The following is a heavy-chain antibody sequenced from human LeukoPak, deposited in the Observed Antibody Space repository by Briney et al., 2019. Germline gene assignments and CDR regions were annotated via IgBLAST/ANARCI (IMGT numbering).Heavy chain of an antibody. CDR3: AREPGTVTTHFALDYYGMDV. D-gene: IGHD4-17*01. CDR1: GYTFTSYY. V-gene: IGHV1-46*01. J-gene: IGHJ6*02. Sequence: GASVKVSCKASGYTFTSYYMHWVRQAPGQGLEWMGIINPSGGSTSYAQKFQGRVTMTRDTSTSTVYMELSSLRSEDTAVYYCAREPGTVTTHFALDYYGMDVWGQGTTVTVSS. CDR2: INPSGGST.